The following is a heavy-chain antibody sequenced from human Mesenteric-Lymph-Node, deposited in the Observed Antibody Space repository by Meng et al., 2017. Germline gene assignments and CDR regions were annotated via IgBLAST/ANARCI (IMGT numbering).Heavy chain of an antibody. V-gene: IGHV3-9*01. Sequence: SLKISCAASGFTFDDYAMHLVRQAPGKGLEWVSGISWNSGSIGYADSVKGRFTISRDNGKNSLYLQMNSLRAEDTAVYYCARDGSRWGSGSNLDAFDIWGQGTMVTVSS. CDR1: GFTFDDYA. CDR3: ARDGSRWGSGSNLDAFDI. J-gene: IGHJ3*02. D-gene: IGHD3-10*01. CDR2: ISWNSGSI.